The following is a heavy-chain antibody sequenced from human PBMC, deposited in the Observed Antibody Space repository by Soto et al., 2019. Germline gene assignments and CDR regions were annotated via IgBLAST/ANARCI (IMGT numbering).Heavy chain of an antibody. CDR3: ANDARRSGIVGQWVA. CDR2: ISDSGITT. D-gene: IGHD1-26*01. J-gene: IGHJ5*02. V-gene: IGHV3-23*01. CDR1: GFTFSDYA. Sequence: EVPLMESGGGLIQPGGSLRLSCAASGFTFSDYAMAWVRQVPGKGLEWVSGISDSGITTKYAASVKGRFTISRDNSKNTLFLQMTSLKAADTAVYYCANDARRSGIVGQWVAWGQGALVTVSS.